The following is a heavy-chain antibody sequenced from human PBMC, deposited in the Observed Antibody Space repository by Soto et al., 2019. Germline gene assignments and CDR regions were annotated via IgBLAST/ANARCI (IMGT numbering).Heavy chain of an antibody. J-gene: IGHJ4*02. V-gene: IGHV1-3*01. D-gene: IGHD6-6*01. CDR1: GYTFTSYA. CDR2: INAGNGNT. CDR3: ARWEGGSSCYFDY. Sequence: QVQLVQSGAEVKKPGASVKVSCKASGYTFTSYAMHWVRQAPGQRLEWMGRINAGNGNTKYSQKFQGRVTITRDTSASTAYMELSSLRSEDTAVYYCARWEGGSSCYFDYWGQGTLVTVSS.